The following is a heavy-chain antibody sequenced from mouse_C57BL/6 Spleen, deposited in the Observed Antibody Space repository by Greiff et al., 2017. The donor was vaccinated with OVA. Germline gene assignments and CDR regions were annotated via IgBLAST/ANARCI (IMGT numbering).Heavy chain of an antibody. V-gene: IGHV1-9*01. J-gene: IGHJ2*01. CDR3: ARSPLYFFFDY. CDR2: ILPGGGST. Sequence: VQLQQSVAELMKPGASVKLSCKATGYTFTGYWIAWVKQRPGHSLEWIGEILPGGGSTNYNEKVKGKAPFTADTTSNTAYMQLRRLTTEDSAIYYCARSPLYFFFDYWGQGTPLTVSS. D-gene: IGHD2-1*01. CDR1: GYTFTGYW.